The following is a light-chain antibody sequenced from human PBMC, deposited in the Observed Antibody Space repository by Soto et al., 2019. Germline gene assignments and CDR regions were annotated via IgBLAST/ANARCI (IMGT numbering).Light chain of an antibody. CDR2: DAS. V-gene: IGKV3-11*01. J-gene: IGKJ5*01. CDR3: QQRSNWPPFT. CDR1: QSVSSN. Sequence: EIVMTQSPATLSVSPGERATLSCRASQSVSSNLAWYQQKPGQAPRLLIYDASNRATGIPARFSGSGSGTDFTLIISSLEPEDFAVYYCQQRSNWPPFTFGQGTDWRL.